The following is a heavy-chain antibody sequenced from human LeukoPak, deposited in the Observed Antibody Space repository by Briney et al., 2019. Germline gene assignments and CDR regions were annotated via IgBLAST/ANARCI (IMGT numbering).Heavy chain of an antibody. V-gene: IGHV3-48*01. Sequence: GGSLRLSCAASGFTFSNYSMKWVRQAPGKGLEWVSYISSSSSTIYYADSVKGRFTISRDNAKNSLYLQMNSLRAEDTAVYYCARGRAYCGGDCYDYWGQGTLVTVSS. CDR2: ISSSSSTI. D-gene: IGHD2-21*01. CDR3: ARGRAYCGGDCYDY. J-gene: IGHJ4*02. CDR1: GFTFSNYS.